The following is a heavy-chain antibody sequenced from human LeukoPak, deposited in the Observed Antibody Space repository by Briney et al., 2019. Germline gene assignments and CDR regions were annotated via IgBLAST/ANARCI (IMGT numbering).Heavy chain of an antibody. V-gene: IGHV4-38-2*01. CDR1: GYSISSGYY. Sequence: SETLSLTCGVSGYSISSGYYWDWIRQPPGNGLEWIGSVSHSGSSYYNPSLKSRVTISLDTSKNQFSLRLSSVTAADTAVYYCARRVGGTFDYLGQGTLVTVSS. CDR2: VSHSGSS. J-gene: IGHJ4*02. CDR3: ARRVGGTFDY. D-gene: IGHD1-26*01.